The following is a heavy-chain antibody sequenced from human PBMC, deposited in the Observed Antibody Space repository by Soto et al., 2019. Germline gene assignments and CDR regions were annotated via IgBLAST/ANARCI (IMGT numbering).Heavy chain of an antibody. D-gene: IGHD4-4*01. CDR3: ARDPPGNYEFAY. V-gene: IGHV3-7*01. CDR1: GFTFSSYW. Sequence: GGSLRLSCAASGFTFSSYWMSLVRQAPGKGLEWVANIKQDGSEKYYVDSVKGRFTISRDNAKNSLYLQMNSLRAEDTAVYYCARDPPGNYEFAYWAQGTFVTVSS. CDR2: IKQDGSEK. J-gene: IGHJ4*02.